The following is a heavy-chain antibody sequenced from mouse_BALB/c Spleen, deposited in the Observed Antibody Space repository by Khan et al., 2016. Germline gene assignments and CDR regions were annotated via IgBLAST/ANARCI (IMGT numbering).Heavy chain of an antibody. D-gene: IGHD2-12*01. Sequence: EVELVESGGGLVQPGGSLRLSCATSGFTFTDYYMSWVRQPPGKALEWLGFISNKANGYTSEYSASVKCRFTISRDNSQSILYLHMNTLRAEDSATYSCAIAAYAYAMDSRGQGTSGPVSS. CDR2: ISNKANGYTS. V-gene: IGHV7-3*02. CDR1: GFTFTDYY. CDR3: AIAAYAYAMDS. J-gene: IGHJ4*01.